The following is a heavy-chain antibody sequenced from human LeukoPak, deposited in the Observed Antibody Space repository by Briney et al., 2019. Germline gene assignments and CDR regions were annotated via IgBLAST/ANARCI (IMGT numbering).Heavy chain of an antibody. CDR3: ARDQGGLGY. CDR2: ISSSSSYT. V-gene: IGHV3-21*01. CDR1: GFNFNTNN. J-gene: IGHJ4*02. D-gene: IGHD3-16*01. Sequence: GGSLRLSCAASGFNFNTNNMDWVRQAPGKGLEWVSSISSSSSYTYYADSVKGRFTISRDNAKNSLYLQMNSLRAEDTAVYYCARDQGGLGYWGQGTLVTVSS.